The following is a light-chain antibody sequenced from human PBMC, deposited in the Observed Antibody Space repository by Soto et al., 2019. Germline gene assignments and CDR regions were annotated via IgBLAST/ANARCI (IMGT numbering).Light chain of an antibody. V-gene: IGKV1-9*01. CDR1: QGISSN. CDR3: QQFNSYPIT. J-gene: IGKJ1*01. Sequence: DIQLTQSPSFLSASVGDRVTLTCRASQGISSNLAWYQQKPGKAPKLLIYAASTLQSGVPSRFSGSGSGTEFTLTISSLQPEDFATYYCQQFNSYPITFGQGTKVDVK. CDR2: AAS.